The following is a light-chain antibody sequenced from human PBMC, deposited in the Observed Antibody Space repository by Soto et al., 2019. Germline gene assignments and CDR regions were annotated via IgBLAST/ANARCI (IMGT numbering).Light chain of an antibody. Sequence: ENVLTQSPGTLSLSPGERATLSCRAIQSFSSSYLAGDQQKPGQAPRLLIYGASSRATGIPDRFSGSGSGTNFNLTNSRLEPEDFAVYYCQQYGSSLTWTIGQGTKVEIK. CDR1: QSFSSSY. J-gene: IGKJ1*01. CDR3: QQYGSSLTWT. V-gene: IGKV3-20*01. CDR2: GAS.